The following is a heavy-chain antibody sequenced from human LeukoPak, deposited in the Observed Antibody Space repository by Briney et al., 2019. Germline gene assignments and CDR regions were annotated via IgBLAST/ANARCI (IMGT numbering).Heavy chain of an antibody. D-gene: IGHD2-15*01. Sequence: SQTLSLTCAVSGGSISSGGYSWSWIRQPPGKGLEWIGYIYHSGSTYYNPSLKSRVTISVDRSKNQFSLKLSSVTAADTAVYYCARAGDLIVVAMGAFDIWGQGTMVTVSS. CDR2: IYHSGST. CDR3: ARAGDLIVVAMGAFDI. CDR1: GGSISSGGYS. J-gene: IGHJ3*02. V-gene: IGHV4-30-2*01.